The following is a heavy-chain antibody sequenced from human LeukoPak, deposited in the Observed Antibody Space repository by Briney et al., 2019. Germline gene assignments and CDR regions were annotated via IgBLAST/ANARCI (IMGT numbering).Heavy chain of an antibody. CDR1: GYTFTSYD. Sequence: GASVKVSCKASGYTFTSYDINWVRQATGQGLEWMGCMNPNSGNTGYAQKFQGRITMTRNTSISTADLELSSLRSEDTAVYYCARGRTFRLWFGELLPRQYYFDYWGQGTLVTVSS. V-gene: IGHV1-8*01. J-gene: IGHJ4*02. D-gene: IGHD3-10*01. CDR3: ARGRTFRLWFGELLPRQYYFDY. CDR2: MNPNSGNT.